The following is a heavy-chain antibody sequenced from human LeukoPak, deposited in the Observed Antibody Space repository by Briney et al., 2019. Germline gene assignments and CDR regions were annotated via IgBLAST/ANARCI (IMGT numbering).Heavy chain of an antibody. CDR3: ARRYCSSTSYYVRRENAFDI. CDR1: GGSFSGYY. D-gene: IGHD2-2*01. CDR2: INHSGST. J-gene: IGHJ3*02. V-gene: IGHV4-34*01. Sequence: SETLSLTCAVYGGSFSGYYWSWIRQPPGKGLEWIGEINHSGSTNYNPSLKSRVTISVDTSKNQFSLKLSSVTAADTAVYYCARRYCSSTSYYVRRENAFDIWGQGTMVTVSS.